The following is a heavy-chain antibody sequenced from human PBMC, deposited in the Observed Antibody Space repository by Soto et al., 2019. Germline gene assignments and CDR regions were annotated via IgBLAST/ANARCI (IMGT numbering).Heavy chain of an antibody. CDR1: GFSFSNYA. V-gene: IGHV3-23*01. J-gene: IGHJ2*01. Sequence: EERLSESGGGLIQPGGSLRLSCAASGFSFSNYALSWVRQAPGKGLEWVSESSSDGGSTSYPDSVRGRFIISRDRSKETLYLQINTVRLEYTSVYFCARQRTMTTIHRGYFDVWGRGALVNGSS. D-gene: IGHD4-4*01. CDR2: SSSDGGST. CDR3: ARQRTMTTIHRGYFDV.